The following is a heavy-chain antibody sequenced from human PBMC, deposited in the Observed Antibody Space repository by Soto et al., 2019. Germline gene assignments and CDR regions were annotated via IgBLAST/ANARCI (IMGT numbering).Heavy chain of an antibody. CDR3: ARDLDVDTAMVTPSRYCMDV. D-gene: IGHD5-18*01. Sequence: LRLSCAASGFTFSDYYMSWIRQAPGKGLEWGSYISSSGSTIYYADSVKGRFTISRDNAKNSLYLQMNSLRAEDTAVYYCARDLDVDTAMVTPSRYCMDVWGQGTMVTVSS. CDR2: ISSSGSTI. CDR1: GFTFSDYY. V-gene: IGHV3-11*01. J-gene: IGHJ6*02.